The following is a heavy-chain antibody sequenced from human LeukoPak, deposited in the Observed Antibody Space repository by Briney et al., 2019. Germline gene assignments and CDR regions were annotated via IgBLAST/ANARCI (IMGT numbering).Heavy chain of an antibody. Sequence: GGSLRLSCAASGFTFSSYAMSWARQAPGKGLEWVSAISGSGGSTYYADSVKGRFTISRDNSKNTLYLQMNSLRAEDTAVYYCAGVEVLYYFDYWGQGTLVTVSS. CDR1: GFTFSSYA. CDR2: ISGSGGST. D-gene: IGHD5-24*01. J-gene: IGHJ4*02. CDR3: AGVEVLYYFDY. V-gene: IGHV3-23*01.